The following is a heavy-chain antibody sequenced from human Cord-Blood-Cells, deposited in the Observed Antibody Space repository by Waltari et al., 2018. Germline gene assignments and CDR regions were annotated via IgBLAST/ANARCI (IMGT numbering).Heavy chain of an antibody. D-gene: IGHD6-6*01. J-gene: IGHJ2*01. V-gene: IGHV3-74*01. CDR3: ARDEDHSSSSYWYFDL. CDR1: GFAFSSYW. Sequence: EVQLVESGGGLVQPGGCLRLSCAASGFAFSSYWMHWVRQAPGKGLVWVSRSNSDGSSTSYADSVKGRFTISRDNAKNTLYLQMNSLRAEDTAVYYCARDEDHSSSSYWYFDLWGRGTLVTVSS. CDR2: SNSDGSST.